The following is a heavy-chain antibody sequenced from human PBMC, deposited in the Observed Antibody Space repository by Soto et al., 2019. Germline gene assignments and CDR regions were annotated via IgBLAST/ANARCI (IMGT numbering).Heavy chain of an antibody. D-gene: IGHD3-10*01. V-gene: IGHV1-2*02. Sequence: QVQLVQSGAEVKEPGDSVRVSCEASGYTFTAYYIHWVRQAPGQGLEWMGWINPKFGDTTYAQDCQGRLTLTRDMSISTVYMDLSRLTSDDTAIYYCARNIDYYYGPGSGNGHGVWGQGTTVNVFS. CDR1: GYTFTAYY. J-gene: IGHJ6*02. CDR3: ARNIDYYYGPGSGNGHGV. CDR2: INPKFGDT.